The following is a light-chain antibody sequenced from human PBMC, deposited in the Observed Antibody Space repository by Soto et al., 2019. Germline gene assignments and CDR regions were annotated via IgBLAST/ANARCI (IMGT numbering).Light chain of an antibody. CDR1: SGHTTYD. Sequence: QPVLTQSPSASASLGASVKLTCTLSSGHTTYDIAWHQQQPERGPRYLMKVRGDGSHTKGDGIPDRSSGSTAGAARYLTISGLQSEDAADYYCPSWGTDYLVFGGGTKLTVL. CDR2: VRGDGSH. J-gene: IGLJ2*01. V-gene: IGLV4-69*02. CDR3: PSWGTDYLV.